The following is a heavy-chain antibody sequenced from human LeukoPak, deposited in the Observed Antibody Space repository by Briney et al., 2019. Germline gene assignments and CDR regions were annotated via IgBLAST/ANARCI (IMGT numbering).Heavy chain of an antibody. V-gene: IGHV4-59*12. CDR3: ARDGGYYYGSGSYYNWFDP. CDR2: IYNRGST. Sequence: SETLSLTCTVSGDSISGDYWSWIRQPPGKGLEWIGYIYNRGSTSYNPSLKSRVTISTDTSKNQFSLKLSSVTAADTAVYYCARDGGYYYGSGSYYNWFDPWGQGTLVTVSS. CDR1: GDSISGDY. J-gene: IGHJ5*02. D-gene: IGHD3-10*01.